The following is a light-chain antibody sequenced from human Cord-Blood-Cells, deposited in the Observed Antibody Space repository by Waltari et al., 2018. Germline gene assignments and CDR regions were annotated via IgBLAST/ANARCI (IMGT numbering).Light chain of an antibody. Sequence: QSALTPPASVSGSPAQSITLSCTGTGSDVGGDNYVSWYQQHQSKAPKLMIYDVSNRPSGVSNRFSGSKSGNTASQTISWLQAEDEADYYCSSYTSSSNWVFGGGTKLTVL. CDR1: GSDVGGDNY. J-gene: IGLJ3*02. CDR3: SSYTSSSNWV. V-gene: IGLV2-14*03. CDR2: DVS.